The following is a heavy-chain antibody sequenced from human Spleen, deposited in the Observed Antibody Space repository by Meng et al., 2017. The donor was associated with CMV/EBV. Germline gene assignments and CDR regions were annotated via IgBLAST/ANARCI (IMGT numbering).Heavy chain of an antibody. V-gene: IGHV3-74*01. CDR3: AREGAYCGGDCLDY. Sequence: SGFTFSSYWMQWVRQAPGKGLVWVSRINSDGSSTSYADSVKGRFTISRDNAKNTLYLQMNSLRAEDTAVYYCAREGAYCGGDCLDYWGQGTLVTVSS. CDR2: INSDGSST. J-gene: IGHJ4*02. D-gene: IGHD2-21*01. CDR1: GFTFSSYW.